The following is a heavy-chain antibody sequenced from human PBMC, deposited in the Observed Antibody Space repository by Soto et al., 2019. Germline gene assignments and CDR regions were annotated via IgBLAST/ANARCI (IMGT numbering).Heavy chain of an antibody. CDR3: ARDKERYYDFWIWFDP. V-gene: IGHV1-69*08. CDR1: GGTFSSYT. Sequence: QVQLVQSGAEVKKPGSSVKVSCKASGGTFSSYTISWVRQAPGQGLEWMGRIIPILGIANYAQKFQGRVTITADKSTSTAYMELSSLRSEDTAVYYCARDKERYYDFWIWFDPWGQGTLVTVSS. CDR2: IIPILGIA. D-gene: IGHD3-3*01. J-gene: IGHJ5*02.